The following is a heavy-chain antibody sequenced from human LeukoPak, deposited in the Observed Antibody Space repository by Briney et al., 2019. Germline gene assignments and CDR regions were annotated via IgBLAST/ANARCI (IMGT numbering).Heavy chain of an antibody. J-gene: IGHJ4*02. CDR2: ISGSGGST. Sequence: GGSLGLSCAASGFTFSSYAMSWVRQAPGKGLEWVSAISGSGGSTYYADSVKGRFTISRDNSKNTLYLQMNSLRAEDTAVYYCAKGPDRNYYFDYWGQGTLVTVSS. V-gene: IGHV3-23*01. D-gene: IGHD3-22*01. CDR3: AKGPDRNYYFDY. CDR1: GFTFSSYA.